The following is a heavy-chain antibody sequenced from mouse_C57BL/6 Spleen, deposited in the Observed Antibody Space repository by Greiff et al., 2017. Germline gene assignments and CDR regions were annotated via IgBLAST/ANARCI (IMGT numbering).Heavy chain of an antibody. V-gene: IGHV1-74*01. D-gene: IGHD1-1*01. CDR2: IHPSDSDT. CDR3: ALTGCYLDV. J-gene: IGHJ1*03. Sequence: QVQLQQPGAELVKPGASVKVSCKASGYTFTSYWMHWVKQRPGQGLEWIGRIHPSDSDTNYNKKFKGKATLTVDKSSSTAYMQLSCLTSEDTAVYYCALTGCYLDVWGTGTTVTVSS. CDR1: GYTFTSYW.